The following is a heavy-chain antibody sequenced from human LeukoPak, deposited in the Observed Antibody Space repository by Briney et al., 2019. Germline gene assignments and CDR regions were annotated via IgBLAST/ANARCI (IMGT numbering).Heavy chain of an antibody. Sequence: GGSLRLSCAASGFTVSSNYMSWVRQAPGKGLEWVSVIYSGGSTYYADSVKGRFTISRDNSKNTLYLQMNSLRAEDTAVYYCAKGRGYSGGWYMGAFDIWGQGTMVTVSS. CDR2: IYSGGST. V-gene: IGHV3-53*01. CDR3: AKGRGYSGGWYMGAFDI. CDR1: GFTVSSNY. J-gene: IGHJ3*02. D-gene: IGHD6-19*01.